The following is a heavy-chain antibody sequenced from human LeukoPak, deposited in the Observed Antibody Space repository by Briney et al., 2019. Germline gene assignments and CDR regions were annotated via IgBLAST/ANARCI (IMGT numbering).Heavy chain of an antibody. V-gene: IGHV3-23*01. CDR3: AKAALTSLYVTYYFDY. J-gene: IGHJ4*02. CDR2: ISGSGGST. D-gene: IGHD3-10*02. Sequence: GGSLRLSCAASGFTFSSYAMSWVRQAPGKGLEWVSAISGSGGSTYYADSVKGRFTISRDNSKNTRYLQMNSLRAEDTAAYYCAKAALTSLYVTYYFDYWGQATLVTVSS. CDR1: GFTFSSYA.